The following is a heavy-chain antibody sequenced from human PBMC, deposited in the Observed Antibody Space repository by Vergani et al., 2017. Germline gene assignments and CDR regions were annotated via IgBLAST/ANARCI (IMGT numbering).Heavy chain of an antibody. CDR3: ARVRVEYFDWLLFFDY. D-gene: IGHD3-9*01. CDR1: GYTFTGYY. CDR2: INPNSGGP. J-gene: IGHJ4*02. V-gene: IGHV1-2*02. Sequence: QVQLVQSGAEVKKPGASVKVSCKASGYTFTGYYMHWVRQAPGQGLEWMGWINPNSGGPNYAQKFQGRVTMTRDTSISTAYMELSRLRSDDTAVYYCARVRVEYFDWLLFFDYWGQGTLVTVSS.